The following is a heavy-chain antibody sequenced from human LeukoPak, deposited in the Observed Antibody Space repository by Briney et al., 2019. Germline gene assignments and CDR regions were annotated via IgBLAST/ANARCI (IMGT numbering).Heavy chain of an antibody. CDR2: IYSGGST. CDR1: GFTVSSNY. CDR3: ARAHDYGDYGFDY. J-gene: IGHJ4*02. D-gene: IGHD4-17*01. Sequence: PGGSLRLSCAASGFTVSSNYMSWVRQAPGKGLEWVSVIYSGGSTYYADSVKGRFTISRDNSKNTLYLQMNSLRAEDTAVYYCARAHDYGDYGFDYWGQGTLVTVSS. V-gene: IGHV3-53*01.